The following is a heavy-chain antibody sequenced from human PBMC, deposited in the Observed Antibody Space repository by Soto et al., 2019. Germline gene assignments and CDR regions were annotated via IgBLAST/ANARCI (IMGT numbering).Heavy chain of an antibody. J-gene: IGHJ6*02. Sequence: GGSLRLSCAASGFTFSSYAMSWVRQAPGKGLEWVSAISGSGGSTYYADSVKGRFTISRDNSKNTLYLQMNSLRAEDTAVYYCAKDGTTYYYDSGRYTEDYYYYGMDVWGQGTTVTVSS. CDR2: ISGSGGST. CDR3: AKDGTTYYYDSGRYTEDYYYYGMDV. CDR1: GFTFSSYA. V-gene: IGHV3-23*01. D-gene: IGHD3-22*01.